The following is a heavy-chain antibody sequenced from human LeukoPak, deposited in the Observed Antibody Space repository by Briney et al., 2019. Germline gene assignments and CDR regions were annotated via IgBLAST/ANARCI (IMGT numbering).Heavy chain of an antibody. Sequence: SETLSLTCTVSGGPINSYYWTWLRQPPGKGLEWIGYIYYSGSGNYNPSLKSRVTMSVDPSKNQFSLNLSSVTAADTAVYYCARGLTSGWYSPDFDYWGQGTLVTVSS. J-gene: IGHJ4*02. V-gene: IGHV4-59*08. CDR1: GGPINSYY. CDR3: ARGLTSGWYSPDFDY. CDR2: IYYSGSG. D-gene: IGHD6-19*01.